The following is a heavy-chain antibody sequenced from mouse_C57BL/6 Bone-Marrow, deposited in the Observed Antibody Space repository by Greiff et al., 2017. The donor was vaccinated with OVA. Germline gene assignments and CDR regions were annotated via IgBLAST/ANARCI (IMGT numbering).Heavy chain of an antibody. D-gene: IGHD1-1*01. V-gene: IGHV5-4*01. CDR3: ARDPHYYGSSYGGYFDV. Sequence: EVKLMESGGGLVKPGGSLKLSCAASGFTFSSYAMSWVRQTPEKRLEWVATISDGGSYTYYPDNVKGRFPISRDNAKNNLYLQMSHLKSEDTAMYYCARDPHYYGSSYGGYFDVWGTGTTVTVSS. CDR2: ISDGGSYT. CDR1: GFTFSSYA. J-gene: IGHJ1*03.